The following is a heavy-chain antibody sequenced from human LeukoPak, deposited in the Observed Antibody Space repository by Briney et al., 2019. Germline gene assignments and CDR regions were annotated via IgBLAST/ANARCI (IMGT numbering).Heavy chain of an antibody. J-gene: IGHJ6*02. CDR2: FDPEDGET. V-gene: IGHV1-24*01. Sequence: ASVKVSCKVSGYSLTELSIHWVRQAPGKGLEWMGSFDPEDGETIYAQNFQGRFTMTADTSTDTGYMELSSLRSEDTAVYFCARSMFDNSGHYYYFYYALDVWGQGTTVTVSS. D-gene: IGHD3-22*01. CDR3: ARSMFDNSGHYYYFYYALDV. CDR1: GYSLTELS.